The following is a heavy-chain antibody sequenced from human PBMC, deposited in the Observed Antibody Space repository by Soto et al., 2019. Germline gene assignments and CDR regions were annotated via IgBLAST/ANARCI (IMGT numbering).Heavy chain of an antibody. J-gene: IGHJ1*01. V-gene: IGHV1-3*01. CDR2: INAGNANT. CDR1: GYTFTSYA. CDR3: ASVGFGQYFQH. Sequence: QVQLVQSGAEVKKPGASVKVSCKASGYTFTSYAMHWVRQAPGQRLEWMGWINAGNANTKYSQKLQGRVTITRDTSASTAYMELSSLRSEDTAVYYCASVGFGQYFQHWGQGTLVTVSS. D-gene: IGHD3-3*01.